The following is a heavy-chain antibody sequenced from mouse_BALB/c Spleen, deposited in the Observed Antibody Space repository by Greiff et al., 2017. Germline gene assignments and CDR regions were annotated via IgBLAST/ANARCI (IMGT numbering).Heavy chain of an antibody. V-gene: IGHV1-7*01. D-gene: IGHD1-1*01. Sequence: QVHVKQSGAELAKPGASVKMSCKASGYTFTSYWMHWVKQRPGQGLEWIGYINPSTGYTEYNQKFKDKATLTADKSSSTAYMQLSSLTSEDSAVYYCARGDYYGSSFFAYWGQGTLVTVSA. CDR1: GYTFTSYW. J-gene: IGHJ3*01. CDR2: INPSTGYT. CDR3: ARGDYYGSSFFAY.